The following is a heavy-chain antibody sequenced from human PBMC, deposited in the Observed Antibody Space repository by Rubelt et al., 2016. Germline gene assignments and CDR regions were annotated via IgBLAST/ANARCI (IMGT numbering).Heavy chain of an antibody. CDR2: IYHSGST. CDR3: GRAGCCSGGTCYEGVDY. V-gene: IGHV4-4*02. Sequence: QVQLQESGPGLVKTSGTVSLTCAVSGGSISSGNWWSWVRQPPGKGLEWIGEIYHSGSTNYNPSLKSRVTISVDNSKNQFSLNLRSVTAADTAVYYCGRAGCCSGGTCYEGVDYWGQGTLVTVSS. CDR1: GGSISSGNW. D-gene: IGHD2-15*01. J-gene: IGHJ4*02.